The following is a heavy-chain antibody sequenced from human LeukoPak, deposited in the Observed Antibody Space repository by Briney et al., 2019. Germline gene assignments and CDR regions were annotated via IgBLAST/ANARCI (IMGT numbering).Heavy chain of an antibody. Sequence: ASVKVSCKVSGYTFTGYYMHWVRQAPGQGLEWMGRINPNSGGTNYAQKFQGRVTMTRDTSISTAYMELSRLRSDDTAVYYCARSAITMVRGGGGYYFDYWGQGTLVTVSS. CDR2: INPNSGGT. CDR1: GYTFTGYY. V-gene: IGHV1-2*06. J-gene: IGHJ4*02. D-gene: IGHD3-10*01. CDR3: ARSAITMVRGGGGYYFDY.